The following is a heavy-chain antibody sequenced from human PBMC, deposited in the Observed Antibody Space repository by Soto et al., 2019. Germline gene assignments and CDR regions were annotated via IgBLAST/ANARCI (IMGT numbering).Heavy chain of an antibody. Sequence: PSETLSLTCSVSGGYMSEYFWSWIRQSPGKGLEWIGYIYYLGSTDYNPSLKSRVTISVDTSKRQFSLRLTSVTAADTAAYYCARDGYDGSGSPYPAYWGPGTQVTV. CDR2: IYYLGST. D-gene: IGHD3-10*01. CDR3: ARDGYDGSGSPYPAY. CDR1: GGYMSEYF. V-gene: IGHV4-59*01. J-gene: IGHJ4*02.